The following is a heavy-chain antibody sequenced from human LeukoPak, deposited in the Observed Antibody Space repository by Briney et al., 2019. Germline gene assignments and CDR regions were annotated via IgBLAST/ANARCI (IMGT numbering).Heavy chain of an antibody. V-gene: IGHV3-30*18. D-gene: IGHD1-26*01. CDR1: GFTFGSYG. CDR3: AKWVGATTEDY. Sequence: GGSLRLSCAASGFTFGSYGMHWVRQAPGKGLEWVAVISYDGSNKYYADSVKGRFTISRDNSKNTLYLQMNSLRAEDTAVYYCAKWVGATTEDYWGQGTLVTVSS. J-gene: IGHJ4*02. CDR2: ISYDGSNK.